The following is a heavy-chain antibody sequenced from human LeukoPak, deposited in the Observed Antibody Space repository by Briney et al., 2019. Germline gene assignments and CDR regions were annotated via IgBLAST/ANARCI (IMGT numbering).Heavy chain of an antibody. J-gene: IGHJ4*02. CDR1: GGSISSSSYY. CDR2: IYYSGST. D-gene: IGHD2-2*01. V-gene: IGHV4-61*05. Sequence: SETLSLTCTVSGGSISSSSYYWGWIRQPPGKGLEWIGYIYYSGSTNYNPSLKSRVTISVDTSKNQFSLKLSSVTAADTAVYYCASYCSSTSCYGSGDYWGQGTLVTVSS. CDR3: ASYCSSTSCYGSGDY.